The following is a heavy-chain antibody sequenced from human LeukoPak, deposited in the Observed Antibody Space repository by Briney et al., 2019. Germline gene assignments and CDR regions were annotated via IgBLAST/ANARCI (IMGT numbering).Heavy chain of an antibody. V-gene: IGHV3-72*01. CDR1: GFSFSDQY. CDR3: ARALTGNCYSCYAY. CDR2: IRNKADRYTA. Sequence: GGSLRLSRAASGFSFSDQYMDWVRQAPGKGLEWVGRIRNKADRYTAEYAASVKGRFTISRDDSKNSLNLQMSSLKTEDTAVYYCARALTGNCYSCYAYWGQGTLVTVSS. D-gene: IGHD2-15*01. J-gene: IGHJ4*02.